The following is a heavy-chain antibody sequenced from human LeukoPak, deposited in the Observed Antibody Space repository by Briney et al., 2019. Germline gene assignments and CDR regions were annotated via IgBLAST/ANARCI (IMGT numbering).Heavy chain of an antibody. CDR2: IKQDGSEK. D-gene: IGHD4-17*01. J-gene: IGHJ4*02. CDR1: GFTFSDYY. V-gene: IGHV3-7*01. Sequence: GGSLRLSCAASGFTFSDYYMSWVRQAPGKGLEWVANIKQDGSEKYYVDSVKGRFTISRDNAKNSLYLQMNSLRAEDTAVYYCAREGSWTVTTIDYWGQGTLVTVSS. CDR3: AREGSWTVTTIDY.